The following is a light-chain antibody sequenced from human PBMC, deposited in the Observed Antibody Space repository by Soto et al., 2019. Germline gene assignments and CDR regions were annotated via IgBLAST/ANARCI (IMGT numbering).Light chain of an antibody. Sequence: EVVVTQSPAPMSVSPGERATPSCRASQSVNSNLAWYQQKPGQAPRLLIYGASNRATGIPDRFSGSGSGTDFTLTISSLQPEDFATYYCQQSYKTPLTFGGGTKVDI. CDR3: QQSYKTPLT. J-gene: IGKJ4*01. CDR2: GAS. V-gene: IGKV3D-15*01. CDR1: QSVNSN.